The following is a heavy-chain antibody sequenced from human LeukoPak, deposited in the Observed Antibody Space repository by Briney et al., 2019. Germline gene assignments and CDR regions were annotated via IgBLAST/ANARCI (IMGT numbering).Heavy chain of an antibody. J-gene: IGHJ4*02. CDR2: ISSNGGST. CDR1: GFAFSSYA. D-gene: IGHD3-22*01. V-gene: IGHV3-64*01. Sequence: PGGSLRLSCAASGFAFSSYAMHWVRQAPGKGLEYVSAISSNGGSTYYANSVKGRFTISRDNSKNTLYLQMGSLRAEDMAVYYCARPYDSSGYYYPPVYWGQGTLVTVSS. CDR3: ARPYDSSGYYYPPVY.